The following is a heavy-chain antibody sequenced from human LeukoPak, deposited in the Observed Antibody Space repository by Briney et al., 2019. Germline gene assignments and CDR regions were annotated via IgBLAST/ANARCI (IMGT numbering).Heavy chain of an antibody. J-gene: IGHJ5*02. CDR3: ARARQWLGVSNWFDP. V-gene: IGHV3-23*01. CDR2: ISDSGGRT. D-gene: IGHD5-12*01. Sequence: PGGSLRLSCAVSGITLSNYGMSWVRQAPGKGLEWVAGISDSGGRTNYADSVKGRFTISRDNPKNTLYLQTNSLRAEDTAIYYCARARQWLGVSNWFDPWGQGTLVTVSS. CDR1: GITLSNYG.